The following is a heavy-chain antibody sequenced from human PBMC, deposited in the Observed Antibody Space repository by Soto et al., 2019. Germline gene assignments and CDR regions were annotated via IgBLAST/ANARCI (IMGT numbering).Heavy chain of an antibody. Sequence: GGSLRLSCAASGFTFSSYAMSWVRQAPGKGLVWVSRINPDGSATNYADSVKGRFTISRDNAKNTLYLQMNSLRAEDTAVFYCGRGGSDSPMAPGYWGQGTLVTVSS. V-gene: IGHV3-74*01. J-gene: IGHJ4*02. CDR1: GFTFSSYA. D-gene: IGHD5-18*01. CDR2: INPDGSAT. CDR3: GRGGSDSPMAPGY.